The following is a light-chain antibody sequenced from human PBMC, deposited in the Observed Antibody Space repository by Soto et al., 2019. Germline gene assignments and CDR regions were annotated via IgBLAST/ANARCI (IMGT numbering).Light chain of an antibody. CDR2: GAS. CDR1: QSVSSN. V-gene: IGKV3-15*01. Sequence: EIVMTQSPATLSVSPGERATLSCRASQSVSSNLAWYQHKPGQAPRLLIYGASTRATDIPARFSGSGSGTEFTLTISSLQSEDFAVYYCQQYNNWPPYTFGQGTKLEIK. J-gene: IGKJ2*01. CDR3: QQYNNWPPYT.